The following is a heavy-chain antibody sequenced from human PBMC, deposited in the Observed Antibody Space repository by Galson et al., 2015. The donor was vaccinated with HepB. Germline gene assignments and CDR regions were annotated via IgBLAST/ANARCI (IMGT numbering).Heavy chain of an antibody. CDR3: ARATDSVFYGMDV. CDR1: GFTFSDHY. CDR2: TRNKANSYTT. V-gene: IGHV3-72*01. Sequence: SLRLSCAASGFTFSDHYMDWVRQAPGKGLEWVGRTRNKANSYTTEYAASVKGRFTISRDDSKNSLYLQMNSLKTEDTAVYYCARATDSVFYGMDVWGQGTTVTVSS. J-gene: IGHJ6*02. D-gene: IGHD2-8*01.